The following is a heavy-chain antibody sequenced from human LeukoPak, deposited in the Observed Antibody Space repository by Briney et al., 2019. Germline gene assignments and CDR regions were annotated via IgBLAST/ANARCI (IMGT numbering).Heavy chain of an antibody. D-gene: IGHD6-19*01. J-gene: IGHJ6*04. Sequence: RSGGSLRLSCAASGFTFDDYGMSWVRQAPEKGLEWVSGINWNGGSTGYADSVKGRFTISRDNAKNSLYLQMNSLRAEDTALYYCARGRLVDRAAGVWGKGTTVTVSS. V-gene: IGHV3-20*04. CDR2: INWNGGST. CDR3: ARGRLVDRAAGV. CDR1: GFTFDDYG.